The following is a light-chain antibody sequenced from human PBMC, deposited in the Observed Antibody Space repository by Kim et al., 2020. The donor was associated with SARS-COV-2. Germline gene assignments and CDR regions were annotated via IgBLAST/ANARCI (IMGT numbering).Light chain of an antibody. CDR1: QSVSSH. J-gene: IGKJ2*01. Sequence: VSPGESVTLSCTASQSVSSHLAWYQHKPGQAPRLLIYGASTRASGIPARFSGSASQTEFTLTINTLQSEDVAVYYCQHSDNWPPFTFGQVIKLEI. V-gene: IGKV3D-15*01. CDR2: GAS. CDR3: QHSDNWPPFT.